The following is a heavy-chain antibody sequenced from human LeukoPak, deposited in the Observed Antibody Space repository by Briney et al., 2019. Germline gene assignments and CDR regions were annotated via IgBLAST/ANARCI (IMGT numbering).Heavy chain of an antibody. CDR1: GSRSTTYW. J-gene: IGHJ4*02. D-gene: IGHD2-2*01. CDR3: ARGRGGRSTSCPPDS. Sequence: GESLKISCRASGSRSTTYWISWARQMPGKGLEWMGIIYPGDSDTRYSPSFQGQVTMSADKSINTAYLQCSSLKASDPAMYYCARGRGGRSTSCPPDSWGQGTLVTVSS. CDR2: IYPGDSDT. V-gene: IGHV5-51*01.